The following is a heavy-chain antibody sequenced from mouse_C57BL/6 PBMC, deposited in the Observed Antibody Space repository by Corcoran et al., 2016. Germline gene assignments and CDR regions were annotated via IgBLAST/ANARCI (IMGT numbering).Heavy chain of an antibody. CDR2: FTMYSDAT. Sequence: QRELQQSGAELVRPGSSVKLSCKDSYFAFMARAMHWVKQRPGHGLEWIGSFTMYSDATEYSENFKGKATLTANTSSSTAYMELSSLTSEDSAVYYCAMGYGNYGAMDYWGQGTSVTVSS. D-gene: IGHD2-1*01. J-gene: IGHJ4*01. CDR3: AMGYGNYGAMDY. CDR1: YFAFMARA. V-gene: IGHV1-49*01.